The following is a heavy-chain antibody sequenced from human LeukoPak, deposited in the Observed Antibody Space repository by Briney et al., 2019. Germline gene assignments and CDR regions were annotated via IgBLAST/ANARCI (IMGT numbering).Heavy chain of an antibody. CDR3: ARRYCTNGVCYFFDY. CDR1: GFTFSRYW. J-gene: IGHJ4*02. V-gene: IGHV3-74*03. D-gene: IGHD2-8*01. Sequence: GGSLRLSCVASGFTFSRYWMHWVRQAPGKGLVWVSRINSDGSSITYADSVKGRFTISRDNSKNTLFLQMNSLRGEDTAIYYCARRYCTNGVCYFFDYWGQGTLVTVSS. CDR2: INSDGSSI.